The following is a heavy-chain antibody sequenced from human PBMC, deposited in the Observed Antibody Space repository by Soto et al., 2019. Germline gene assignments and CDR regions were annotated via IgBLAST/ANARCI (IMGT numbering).Heavy chain of an antibody. D-gene: IGHD2-2*01. V-gene: IGHV4-31*03. J-gene: IGHJ5*02. CDR2: IYYTGST. Sequence: QVQLQESGPGLVKPSQTLSLTCTVSGGSIRSGGYYWTWIRQHPGKGLEWIGYIYYTGSTYYNPSLKRRVTISRDTSKNQFSLKLSSVTAADTAVYYCARASLGYCSSTSCRSNWFDPWGQGTLVTVSS. CDR1: GGSIRSGGYY. CDR3: ARASLGYCSSTSCRSNWFDP.